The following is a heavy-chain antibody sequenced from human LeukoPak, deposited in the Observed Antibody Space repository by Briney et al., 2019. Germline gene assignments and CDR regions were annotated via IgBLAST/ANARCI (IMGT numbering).Heavy chain of an antibody. CDR2: ISHSGST. V-gene: IGHV4-34*01. CDR3: AREPGYCSGGRCYGGWFDP. CDR1: GGSFSGCY. D-gene: IGHD2-15*01. J-gene: IGHJ5*02. Sequence: SETLSLTCAVYGGSFSGCYWSWIRQPPGKGLEWIGEISHSGSTNYNPSLKSRVTISLDTSNNQLSLKLSSVTAADTAVYYCAREPGYCSGGRCYGGWFDPWGQGTLVTVSS.